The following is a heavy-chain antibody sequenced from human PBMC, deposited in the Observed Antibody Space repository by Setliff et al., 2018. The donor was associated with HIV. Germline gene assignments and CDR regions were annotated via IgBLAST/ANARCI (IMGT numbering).Heavy chain of an antibody. Sequence: ASVKVSCKASGYTFTSYAMHWVRQAPGQRLEWMGWINAGNGNTKYSQKFQGRVTITRDTSASTAYMELSRLRSEDTAVYYCARDSFGGEFTYYYYGMDVWGQGTTVTVSS. J-gene: IGHJ6*02. CDR2: INAGNGNT. CDR3: ARDSFGGEFTYYYYGMDV. V-gene: IGHV1-3*01. CDR1: GYTFTSYA. D-gene: IGHD3-10*01.